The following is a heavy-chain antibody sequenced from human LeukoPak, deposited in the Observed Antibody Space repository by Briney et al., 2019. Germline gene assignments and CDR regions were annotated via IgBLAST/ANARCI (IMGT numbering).Heavy chain of an antibody. CDR3: ARDERRCIDGSSCYPGDY. V-gene: IGHV3-21*01. D-gene: IGHD2-2*01. CDR2: ISRTSCSI. CDR1: GFSLSAYA. J-gene: IGHJ4*02. Sequence: PGESLRLSCEASGFSLSAYAMKWVRQAPGQGREWVSAISRTSCSIYYADALKGRFTVSRDNARNLVFLQMNSLRADDTAVYYCARDERRCIDGSSCYPGDYWGQGTLVTVSS.